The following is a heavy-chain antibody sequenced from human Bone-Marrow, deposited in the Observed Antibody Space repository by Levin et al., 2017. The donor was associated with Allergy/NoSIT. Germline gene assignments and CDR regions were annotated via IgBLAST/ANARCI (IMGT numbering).Heavy chain of an antibody. Sequence: GGSLRLSCAASGFTFSGFWMSWVRQAPGKGLEWVANLKQDGSEKYYVDSVKGRFTISRDNAKNSLYLQMNSLRAEDTAVYYCARMGEMATIWGSRVYYFDFWGQGTLVTVSS. V-gene: IGHV3-7*01. CDR1: GFTFSGFW. J-gene: IGHJ4*02. CDR2: LKQDGSEK. CDR3: ARMGEMATIWGSRVYYFDF. D-gene: IGHD5-24*01.